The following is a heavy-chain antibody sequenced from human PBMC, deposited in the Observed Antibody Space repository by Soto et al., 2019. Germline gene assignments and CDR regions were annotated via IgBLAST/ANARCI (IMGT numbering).Heavy chain of an antibody. D-gene: IGHD5-12*01. CDR1: GFTFSSYA. J-gene: IGHJ4*02. V-gene: IGHV3-30-3*01. CDR3: ARDRRWLQPTLGPYYFDY. CDR2: ISYDGSNK. Sequence: QVQLVESGGGVVQPGRSLRLSCAASGFTFSSYAMHWVRQAPGKGLEWVAVISYDGSNKYYADSVKGRFTISRDNSKNTLYLQMNSLRAEDTAVYYCARDRRWLQPTLGPYYFDYWGQGTLVTVSS.